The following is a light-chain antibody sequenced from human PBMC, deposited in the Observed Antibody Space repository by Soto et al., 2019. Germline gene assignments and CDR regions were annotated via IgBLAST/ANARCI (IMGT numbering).Light chain of an antibody. Sequence: IVLKQSPGTLSLSPGDRATLSCRASQSVSSSYLAWYQQKGGQAPRLLIYGASRRATGTPDRFSGSGSGTAFTLTISSLQSEDFAVYYCQQYNNWPYTFGQGTKLEIK. CDR1: QSVSSSY. CDR3: QQYNNWPYT. V-gene: IGKV3-20*01. CDR2: GAS. J-gene: IGKJ2*01.